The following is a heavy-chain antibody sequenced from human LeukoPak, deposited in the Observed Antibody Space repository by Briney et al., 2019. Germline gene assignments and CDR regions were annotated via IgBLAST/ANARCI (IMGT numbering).Heavy chain of an antibody. CDR1: GFTFSNYW. CDR2: IKEDGSEK. CDR3: AKEGSLPHGEYYFDY. Sequence: PGGSLRLSCVASGFTFSNYWMTWVRQAPGKGLEWVANIKEDGSEKYYVDSVKGRFTISRDNAKDTLYLQMNSLRAEDTAVYYCAKEGSLPHGEYYFDYWGQGTLVTVSS. V-gene: IGHV3-7*03. J-gene: IGHJ4*02. D-gene: IGHD3-10*01.